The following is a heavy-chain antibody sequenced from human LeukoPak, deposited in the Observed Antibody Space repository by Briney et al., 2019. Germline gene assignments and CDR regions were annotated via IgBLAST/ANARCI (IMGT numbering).Heavy chain of an antibody. CDR2: ISPSADST. V-gene: IGHV3-23*01. D-gene: IGHD6-19*01. CDR3: AKYGNSAWNDAFDI. Sequence: GGSLRLSCAASGFTFSSFAMSWVRQAPGKGLEWVSAISPSADSTSYAESVEGRFAISRDNSKSTVYMQMNSLRAEDTAVYYCAKYGNSAWNDAFDIWGQGTMVTVSS. J-gene: IGHJ3*02. CDR1: GFTFSSFA.